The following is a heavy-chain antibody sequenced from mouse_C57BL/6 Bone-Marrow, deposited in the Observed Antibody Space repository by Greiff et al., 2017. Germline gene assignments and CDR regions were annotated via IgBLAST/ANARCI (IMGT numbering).Heavy chain of an antibody. CDR2: IFPGSGST. CDR3: ARPPCYDGYYVPFAY. V-gene: IGHV1-56*01. J-gene: IGHJ3*01. D-gene: IGHD2-3*01. Sequence: QVQLQQSGPELVRPGASVKISCKAPGYTFTSHWMQWVRQRPGQGLEWIGEIFPGSGSTYYNEKFKGKATLTVDTSSSTAYMQLSSLTSEDSAVYVGARPPCYDGYYVPFAYWGQGTLVTVSA. CDR1: GYTFTSHW.